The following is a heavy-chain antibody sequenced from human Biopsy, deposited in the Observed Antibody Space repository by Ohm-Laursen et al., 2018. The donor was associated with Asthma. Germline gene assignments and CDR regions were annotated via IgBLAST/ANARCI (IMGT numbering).Heavy chain of an antibody. CDR2: IIPIFGTA. CDR1: GGTFSSYA. J-gene: IGHJ6*02. Sequence: SSVKVSCKASGGTFSSYAISWVRQAPGQGLEWMGGIIPIFGTANYAQKLQGRVTMTTDTSTSTAYMELRSLRSDDTAVYYCARDHYDISFATYGMDVWGQGTTVTVSS. V-gene: IGHV1-69*05. D-gene: IGHD3-9*01. CDR3: ARDHYDISFATYGMDV.